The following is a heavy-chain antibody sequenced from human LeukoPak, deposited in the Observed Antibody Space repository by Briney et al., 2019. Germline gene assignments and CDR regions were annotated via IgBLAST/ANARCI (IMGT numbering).Heavy chain of an antibody. CDR1: GFTFSSYW. J-gene: IGHJ4*02. CDR2: IKQDGSEK. Sequence: PGGSLRLSCAASGFTFSSYWMSWVRQAPGKGLEWVANIKQDGSEKYYVDSVKGRFTISRDNAKNSLYLQMNSLRAEDTAVYYCARGDCSSTSCYPTGLDYWGQGTLVTVSS. V-gene: IGHV3-7*03. D-gene: IGHD2-2*01. CDR3: ARGDCSSTSCYPTGLDY.